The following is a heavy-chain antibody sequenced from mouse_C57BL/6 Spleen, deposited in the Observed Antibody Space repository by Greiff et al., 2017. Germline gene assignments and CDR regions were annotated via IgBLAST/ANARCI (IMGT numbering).Heavy chain of an antibody. D-gene: IGHD1-1*01. V-gene: IGHV3-6*01. CDR3: ARGGITTVVAHYYAMDY. CDR1: GYSITSGYY. J-gene: IGHJ4*01. CDR2: ISYDGSN. Sequence: DVQLQESGPGLVKPSQSLSLTCSVTGYSITSGYYWNWIRQFPGNKLEWMGYISYDGSNNYNPSLKNRISITRDTSKNQFFLKLNSVTTEDTATYYCARGGITTVVAHYYAMDYWGQGTSVTVSS.